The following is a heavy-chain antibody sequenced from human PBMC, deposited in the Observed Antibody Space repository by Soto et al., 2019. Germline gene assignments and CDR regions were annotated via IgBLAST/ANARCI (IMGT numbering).Heavy chain of an antibody. CDR3: AKDGYTAMVGPFDY. CDR1: GFTFSSYG. V-gene: IGHV3-30*18. J-gene: IGHJ4*02. Sequence: GGSLRLSCAASGFTFSSYGVHWVRQAPGKGLEWVAVISYDGSNKYYADSVKGRFTISRDNSKNTLYLQMNSLRAEDTAVYYCAKDGYTAMVGPFDYWGQGTLVTVSS. D-gene: IGHD5-18*01. CDR2: ISYDGSNK.